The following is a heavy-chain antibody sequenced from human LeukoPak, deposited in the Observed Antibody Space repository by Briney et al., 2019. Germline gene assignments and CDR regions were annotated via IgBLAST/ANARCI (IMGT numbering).Heavy chain of an antibody. V-gene: IGHV4-59*01. CDR1: GGSISSYY. J-gene: IGHJ3*02. Sequence: SETLSLTCTVFGGSISSYYWSWIRQPPGKGLEWIGYIYYSGSTNYNPSLKSRVTVSLDTSKNQFSLKLSSVTAADTAVYYCARGGPYYYDSSAFDIWGQGTMVTVSS. CDR2: IYYSGST. D-gene: IGHD3-22*01. CDR3: ARGGPYYYDSSAFDI.